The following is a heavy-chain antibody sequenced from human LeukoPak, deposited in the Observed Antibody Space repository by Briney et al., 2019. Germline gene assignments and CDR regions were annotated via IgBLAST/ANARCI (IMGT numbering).Heavy chain of an antibody. CDR1: GGSISSYY. J-gene: IGHJ4*02. Sequence: PSETLSLTCTVSGGSISSYYWSWIRQPPGKGLEWIGDIYYSGTTNYNPSLKSRVTITVDTSKNQSALKLSSVTAADTAVYYCARGVYIAAAKYGYWGQGTLVTVSS. CDR2: IYYSGTT. D-gene: IGHD6-13*01. V-gene: IGHV4-59*01. CDR3: ARGVYIAAAKYGY.